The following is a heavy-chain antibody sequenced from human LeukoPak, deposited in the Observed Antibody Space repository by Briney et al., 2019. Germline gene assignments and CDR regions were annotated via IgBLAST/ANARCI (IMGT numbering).Heavy chain of an antibody. CDR3: AKAPVSGYSYGNDAFDI. CDR1: GFTFSSYA. Sequence: GGSLRLSCAASGFTFSSYAMSWVRQAPGKGLEWVSAISGSGGRTYYADSVKGRFTISRDNSKNTLYLQMNSLRAEDTAVYYCAKAPVSGYSYGNDAFDIWGQGTMVTVSS. J-gene: IGHJ3*02. CDR2: ISGSGGRT. D-gene: IGHD5-18*01. V-gene: IGHV3-23*01.